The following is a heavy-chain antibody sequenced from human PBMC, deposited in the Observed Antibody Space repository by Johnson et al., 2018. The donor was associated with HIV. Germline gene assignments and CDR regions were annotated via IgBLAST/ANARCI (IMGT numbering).Heavy chain of an antibody. CDR2: IRYDGSNK. D-gene: IGHD6-13*01. V-gene: IGHV3-30*02. J-gene: IGHJ3*02. CDR3: ARPFRIAAYGGSDAFDI. Sequence: QVQLVESGGGVVQPGGSLRLSCAASGFTFSSYGMHWVRQAPGKGLEWVAFIRYDGSNKYYADSVKGRFTISRDNSKNTLYLQMNSLTAEDTAVYYCARPFRIAAYGGSDAFDIWGQGTMVTVSS. CDR1: GFTFSSYG.